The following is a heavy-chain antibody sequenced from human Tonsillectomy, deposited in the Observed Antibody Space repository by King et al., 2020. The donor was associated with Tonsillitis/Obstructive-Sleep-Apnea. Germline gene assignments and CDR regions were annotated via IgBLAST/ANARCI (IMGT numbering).Heavy chain of an antibody. CDR1: GGSISSGNYY. J-gene: IGHJ4*02. Sequence: QLQESGPGLVKPSETLSLTCTVSGGSISSGNYYWGWIRQPPGKGLEWIGSFYYTGSTYYNPSLKSRVTISVDTSKNQFSLKLSPVTAADTAVYYCARLRYASSQDWGQGTLVTVSS. D-gene: IGHD6-13*01. CDR2: FYYTGST. CDR3: ARLRYASSQD. V-gene: IGHV4-39*01.